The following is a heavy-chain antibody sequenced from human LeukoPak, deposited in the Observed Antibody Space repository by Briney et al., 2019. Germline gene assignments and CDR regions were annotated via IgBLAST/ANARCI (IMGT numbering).Heavy chain of an antibody. D-gene: IGHD5-12*01. Sequence: ASVKVSCKASGYTFTGHYMHWVRQAPGQGLEWMGWIYPKSGGTNYAQKFQSRVTMTRDTSITTAFMELNILKSDDTAVYYCVRDGYSGGAFDIWGQETMVTVSS. V-gene: IGHV1-2*02. CDR1: GYTFTGHY. CDR2: IYPKSGGT. CDR3: VRDGYSGGAFDI. J-gene: IGHJ3*02.